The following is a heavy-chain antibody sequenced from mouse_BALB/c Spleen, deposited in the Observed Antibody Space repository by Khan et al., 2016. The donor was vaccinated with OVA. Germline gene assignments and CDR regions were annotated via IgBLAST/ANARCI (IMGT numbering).Heavy chain of an antibody. V-gene: IGHV2-9*02. J-gene: IGHJ2*01. CDR1: GFSLTSYS. D-gene: IGHD1-1*01. CDR3: ARENYYSGSSYGNPQDYFDY. Sequence: QVQLKESGPGLVEPSQSLSITCTVSGFSLTSYSVHWVRQPPGKGLEWLGVIWAGGSTNYNSALMSRLSINKDNSKSQVFLKMNSLQSDDTAMYYCARENYYSGSSYGNPQDYFDYLGQGTTLTVSS. CDR2: IWAGGST.